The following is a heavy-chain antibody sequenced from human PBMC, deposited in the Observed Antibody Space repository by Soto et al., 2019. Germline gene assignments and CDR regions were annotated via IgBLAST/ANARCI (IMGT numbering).Heavy chain of an antibody. V-gene: IGHV1-69*12. CDR1: GGTFSSYA. CDR3: ARDFTPGGDPSYYYGMDV. Sequence: QVQLVQSGAEVKKPGSSVKVSCKASGGTFSSYAISWVRQAPGQGLEWMGGIIPIFGTANYAQKFQGRVTITADESTSTAYMELSSLRSEDTAVYYCARDFTPGGDPSYYYGMDVWGQGTTVTVSS. CDR2: IIPIFGTA. J-gene: IGHJ6*02. D-gene: IGHD2-21*02.